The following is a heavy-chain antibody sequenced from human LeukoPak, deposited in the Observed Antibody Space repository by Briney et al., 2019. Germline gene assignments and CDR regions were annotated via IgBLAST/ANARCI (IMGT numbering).Heavy chain of an antibody. CDR2: FSYDGSDK. D-gene: IGHD3-22*01. J-gene: IGHJ4*02. CDR1: GFTFSNYD. CDR3: AKTSREFRDSSGGYDY. V-gene: IGHV3-30*18. Sequence: GRSLRLSCEASGFTFSNYDMHWVGQAPGRGLEWVAIFSYDGSDKYYADSVKGRFTISRDNSKSTLYLQMNSLRSEDTAVYYCAKTSREFRDSSGGYDYWGQGILVTVSS.